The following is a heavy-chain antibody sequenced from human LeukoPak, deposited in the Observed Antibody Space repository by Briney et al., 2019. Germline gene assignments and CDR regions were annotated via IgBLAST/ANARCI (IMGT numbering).Heavy chain of an antibody. CDR1: GFTFSGSA. CDR2: IRSKANNYAT. V-gene: IGHV3-73*01. J-gene: IGHJ4*02. Sequence: GGSLKLSCAASGFTFSGSAMHWVRQASGKGLEWVGRIRSKANNYATTYAASVNGRFTISRDDSKSTAYLQMNSLKTEDTAVYYCTTDTILRGWGQGTLVTVSS. D-gene: IGHD3-10*01. CDR3: TTDTILRG.